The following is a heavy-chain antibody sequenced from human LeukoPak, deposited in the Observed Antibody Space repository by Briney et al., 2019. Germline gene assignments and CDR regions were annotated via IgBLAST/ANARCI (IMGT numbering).Heavy chain of an antibody. V-gene: IGHV4-39*07. D-gene: IGHD4-11*01. CDR2: IYYSGST. CDR3: ARAGLPFYYYYMNV. CDR1: GGSISSSSYY. Sequence: SETLFLTCTVSGGSISSSSYYWGWIRQPPGKGLEWIGSIYYSGSTYYNPSLKGRVTISVDTSKNQFSLKLSSVTAADTAVYYCARAGLPFYYYYMNVWGKGTTVTVSS. J-gene: IGHJ6*03.